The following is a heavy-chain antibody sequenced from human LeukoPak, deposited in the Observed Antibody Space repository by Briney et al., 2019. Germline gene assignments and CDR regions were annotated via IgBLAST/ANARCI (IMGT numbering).Heavy chain of an antibody. CDR3: ARDQDWGSYPYYYGMDV. Sequence: SETLSLTCTVSGGSISSYYWSWIRQPPGKGLEWIGYIYYSGSTNYNPSLKSRVTISVDTSKNQFSLKLSSVTAADTAVYYCARDQDWGSYPYYYGMDVWGQGTTVTVPS. V-gene: IGHV4-59*01. CDR2: IYYSGST. CDR1: GGSISSYY. D-gene: IGHD7-27*01. J-gene: IGHJ6*02.